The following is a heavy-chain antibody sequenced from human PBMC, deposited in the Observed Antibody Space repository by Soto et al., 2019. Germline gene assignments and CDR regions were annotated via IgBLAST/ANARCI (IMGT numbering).Heavy chain of an antibody. J-gene: IGHJ4*02. CDR2: ISGSGGST. D-gene: IGHD6-13*01. CDR3: AKASGYSSSWSYFGY. CDR1: GFTFSSYA. Sequence: PGGSLRLSCAASGFTFSSYAMSWVRQAPGKGLEWVSAISGSGGSTYYADSVKGRFTISRDNSKNTLYLQMNSLRAEDTAVYYCAKASGYSSSWSYFGYWGQGTLVTVSS. V-gene: IGHV3-23*01.